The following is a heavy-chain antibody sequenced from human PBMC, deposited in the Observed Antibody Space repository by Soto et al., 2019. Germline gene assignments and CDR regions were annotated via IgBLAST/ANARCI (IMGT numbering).Heavy chain of an antibody. D-gene: IGHD3-3*01. Sequence: PGGSLRLSCAASGFTVSINYMSGVLQAPGKGLEWVSVIYSGGSTYYADSVKGRFTISRDNSKNTLYLQMNSLRAEDTAVYYCARDRRRYDFWSGYYRVPYYGMDVWGQGTTVTVSS. CDR3: ARDRRRYDFWSGYYRVPYYGMDV. CDR2: IYSGGST. V-gene: IGHV3-53*01. J-gene: IGHJ6*02. CDR1: GFTVSINY.